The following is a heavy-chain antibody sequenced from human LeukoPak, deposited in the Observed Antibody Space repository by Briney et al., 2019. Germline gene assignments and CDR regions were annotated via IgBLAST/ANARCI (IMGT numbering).Heavy chain of an antibody. D-gene: IGHD3-22*01. V-gene: IGHV1-2*02. CDR2: INPNSGGT. CDR1: GYTFTGYY. J-gene: IGHJ1*01. CDR3: ARTYYDSSGYWPNPAEYFQH. Sequence: ASVKVSCKASGYTFTGYYMHWVRQAPGQGLEWMGWINPNSGGTNYAQKFQGRVTMIRDTSISTAYMELSRLRSDDTAVYYCARTYYDSSGYWPNPAEYFQHWGQGTLVTVSS.